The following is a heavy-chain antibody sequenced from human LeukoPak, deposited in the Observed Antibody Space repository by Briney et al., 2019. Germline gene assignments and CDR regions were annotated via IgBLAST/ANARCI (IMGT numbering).Heavy chain of an antibody. V-gene: IGHV3-23*01. D-gene: IGHD6-19*01. CDR3: AKEGIAVAGTSWFYYYYGMDV. CDR1: GFTFSSYA. CDR2: ISGSGGST. Sequence: PGGSLRLSCAASGFTFSSYAMSWVRQAPGKGLEWVSAISGSGGSTYYADSVKGRFTISRDNSKSTLYLQMNSLRAEDTAVYYCAKEGIAVAGTSWFYYYYGMDVWGQGTTVTVSS. J-gene: IGHJ6*02.